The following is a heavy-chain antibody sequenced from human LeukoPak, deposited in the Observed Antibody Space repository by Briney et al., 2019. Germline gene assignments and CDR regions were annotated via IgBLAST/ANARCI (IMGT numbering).Heavy chain of an antibody. V-gene: IGHV1-2*02. D-gene: IGHD3-3*01. J-gene: IGHJ4*02. CDR3: AKIDYYDFWSGSLYYFDY. Sequence: ASVKVSCKASGYTFTGYYMHWVRQAPGQGLEWMGWINPNSGGTNYAQKFQGRVTMTRDTSISTAYMGLSRLRSDDTAVYYCAKIDYYDFWSGSLYYFDYWGQGTLVTVSS. CDR1: GYTFTGYY. CDR2: INPNSGGT.